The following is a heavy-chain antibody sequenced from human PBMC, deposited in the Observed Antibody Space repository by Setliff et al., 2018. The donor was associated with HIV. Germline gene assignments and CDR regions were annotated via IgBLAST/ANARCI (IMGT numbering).Heavy chain of an antibody. Sequence: GSLRLSCAASGFTFNRSWMHWVRQAPGKGLVWVSRINSDGSSISYADSVKGRFTISRDNAKNTLYLQMNSLRAEDTAVYYCATTHHYARSGYYGWGQGTLVTVSS. CDR2: INSDGSSI. CDR3: ATTHHYARSGYYG. V-gene: IGHV3-74*01. J-gene: IGHJ4*02. D-gene: IGHD3-22*01. CDR1: GFTFNRSW.